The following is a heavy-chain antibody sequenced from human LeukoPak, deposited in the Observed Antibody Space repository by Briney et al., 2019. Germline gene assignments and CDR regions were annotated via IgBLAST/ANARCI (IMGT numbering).Heavy chain of an antibody. J-gene: IGHJ6*02. CDR2: IRSKAYGGTT. CDR1: GFTFGDYA. Sequence: GGSLSLYCTASGFTFGDYAMSWFRQAQGKGLEWVGFIRSKAYGGTTEYAASVKGRFTISRDASKSIAYLQMNSLKTEDTAVYYWTRAIVVVPASYYYYGMDVWGQGTTVTVSS. CDR3: TRAIVVVPASYYYYGMDV. D-gene: IGHD2-2*01. V-gene: IGHV3-49*03.